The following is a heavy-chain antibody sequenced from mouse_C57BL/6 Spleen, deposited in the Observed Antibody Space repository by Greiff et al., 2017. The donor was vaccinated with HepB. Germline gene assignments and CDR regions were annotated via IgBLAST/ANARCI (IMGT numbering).Heavy chain of an antibody. CDR2: IDPENGDT. J-gene: IGHJ3*01. D-gene: IGHD4-1*01. CDR1: GFNIKDDY. Sequence: EVHLVESGAELVRPGASVKLSCTASGFNIKDDYMHWVKQRPEQGLEWIGWIDPENGDTEYASKFQGKATITADTSSNTAYLQLSSLTSEDTAVYYCTLTGRFAYWGQGTLVTVSA. CDR3: TLTGRFAY. V-gene: IGHV14-4*01.